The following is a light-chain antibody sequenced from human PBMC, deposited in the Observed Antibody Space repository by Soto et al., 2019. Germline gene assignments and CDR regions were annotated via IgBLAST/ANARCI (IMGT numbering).Light chain of an antibody. V-gene: IGKV1-9*01. CDR3: QQLIRYPIT. Sequence: IQLTQSPSSLSASVGDRVTITCRASHDISTYLAWYQQKPGKAPKLLISAASTLQSGFPSRFSRSRSGTEFTLTISSLQREDFATYYCQQLIRYPITFGQGTRLDSK. CDR2: AAS. CDR1: HDISTY. J-gene: IGKJ5*01.